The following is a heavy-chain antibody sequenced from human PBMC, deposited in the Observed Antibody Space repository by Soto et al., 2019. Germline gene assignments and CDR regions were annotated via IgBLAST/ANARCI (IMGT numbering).Heavy chain of an antibody. CDR3: VKDPGAVTGDEYFQH. V-gene: IGHV3-64D*06. CDR1: GFTFSSYA. D-gene: IGHD6-19*01. J-gene: IGHJ1*01. Sequence: AGGSLRLSCSASGFTFSSYAMHWVRQAPGKGLEYASGISSNGGTTYYVDSVKGRFTISRDNSKNTLYLQMSSLRTEDTAVYYCVKDPGAVTGDEYFQHWGLGTLVTVSS. CDR2: ISSNGGTT.